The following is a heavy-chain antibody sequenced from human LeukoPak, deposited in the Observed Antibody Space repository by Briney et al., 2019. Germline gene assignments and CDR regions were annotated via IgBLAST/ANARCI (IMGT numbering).Heavy chain of an antibody. CDR3: ARDLGPPWFGVDY. V-gene: IGHV3-48*04. D-gene: IGHD3-10*01. CDR2: ISSSGSTI. CDR1: GFTFSSYG. J-gene: IGHJ4*02. Sequence: GVSLRLSCAASGFTFSSYGMSWVRQAPGKGLEWDSYISSSGSTIYYANSVKGRFTISRDNAKNSLYLQMNSLRAEDTAVYYCARDLGPPWFGVDYWGQGTLVTVSS.